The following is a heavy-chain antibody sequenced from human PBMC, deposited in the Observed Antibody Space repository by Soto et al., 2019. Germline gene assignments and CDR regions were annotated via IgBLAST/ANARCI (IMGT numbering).Heavy chain of an antibody. V-gene: IGHV1-8*01. CDR1: GYTFTSYD. J-gene: IGHJ4*02. CDR2: MNPDSGNT. D-gene: IGHD2-15*01. CDR3: ASQPTDCSGGSCYPGGPDY. Sequence: ASVKVSCKASGYTFTSYDINWVRQATGQGLEWMGWMNPDSGNTGYAQNFQGRVTMTRDTSISTAYMELSSLRSDDTAVYYCASQPTDCSGGSCYPGGPDYWGQGTLVTVSS.